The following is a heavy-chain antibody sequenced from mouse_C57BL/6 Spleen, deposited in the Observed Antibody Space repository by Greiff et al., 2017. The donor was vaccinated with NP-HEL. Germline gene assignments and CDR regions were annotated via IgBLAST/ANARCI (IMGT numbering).Heavy chain of an antibody. Sequence: ESGPGLVKPSQSLSLTCSVTGYSITSGYYWNWIRQFPGNKLEWMGYISYDGSNNYNPSLKNRISITRDTSKNQFFLKLNSVTTEDTATYYCARDMRGHYFDYWGQGTTLTVSS. V-gene: IGHV3-6*01. CDR1: GYSITSGYY. CDR2: ISYDGSN. J-gene: IGHJ2*01. D-gene: IGHD2-3*01. CDR3: ARDMRGHYFDY.